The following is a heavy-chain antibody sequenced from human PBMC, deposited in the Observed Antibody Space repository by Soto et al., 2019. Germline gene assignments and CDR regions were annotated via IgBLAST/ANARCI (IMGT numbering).Heavy chain of an antibody. D-gene: IGHD1-1*01. CDR2: IYATGTT. V-gene: IGHV4-4*07. Sequence: SETLSLTCTVSGASISGYYCSWIRKSAGKGLEWIGRIYATGTTDYNTSLKSRVMMSVDTSKKQFSLKLGSVTAADTAVYYCVRDGTKTLRYCFDPWGQGISVTVSS. J-gene: IGHJ5*02. CDR1: GASISGYY. CDR3: VRDGTKTLRYCFDP.